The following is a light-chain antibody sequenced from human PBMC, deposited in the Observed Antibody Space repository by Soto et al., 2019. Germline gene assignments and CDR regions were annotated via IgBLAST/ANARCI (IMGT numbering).Light chain of an antibody. J-gene: IGKJ1*01. V-gene: IGKV3-11*01. CDR2: DAS. Sequence: EIVLTQSPATLSLSPGERATLSCRASQSVSSYLAWYQQKPGQAPRLLIYDASNRATGIPARFSGSGSGTDFTLTISSLQSEDFAVYYCQQYINLWTFGQGTKVDIK. CDR1: QSVSSY. CDR3: QQYINLWT.